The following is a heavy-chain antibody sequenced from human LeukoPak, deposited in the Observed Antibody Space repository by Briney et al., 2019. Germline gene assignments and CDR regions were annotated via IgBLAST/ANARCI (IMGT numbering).Heavy chain of an antibody. J-gene: IGHJ6*03. D-gene: IGHD2-2*01. CDR1: GGSFSGYY. Sequence: SEALSLTCAVYGGSFSGYYWSWIRQPPGKGLEWIGEINHSGSTNYNPSLKSRVTISVDTSKNQFSLKLSSVTAADTAVYYCARRSFVVVPAAMPPYYYYMDVWGKGTTVTVSS. V-gene: IGHV4-34*01. CDR2: INHSGST. CDR3: ARRSFVVVPAAMPPYYYYMDV.